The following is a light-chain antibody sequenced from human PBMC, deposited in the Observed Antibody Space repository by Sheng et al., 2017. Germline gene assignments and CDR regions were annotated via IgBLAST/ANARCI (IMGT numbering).Light chain of an antibody. CDR1: SGHSNYA. CDR2: LNGDGSH. Sequence: QPVLTQSPSASASLGASVKLTCTLSSGHSNYAIAWHQQQPEKGPRYLMKLNGDGSHTKGDGIPDRFSGSSSGAERYLTISSLQSEDEADYYCQTWGTGPWVFGGGTKLTVL. V-gene: IGLV4-69*01. CDR3: QTWGTGPWV. J-gene: IGLJ3*02.